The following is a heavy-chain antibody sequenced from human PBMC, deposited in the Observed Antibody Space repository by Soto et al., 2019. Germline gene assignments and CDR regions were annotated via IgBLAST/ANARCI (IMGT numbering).Heavy chain of an antibody. Sequence: QVQLQESGPGLVKPSQTLSLTCTVSGGSISSGDYYWSWIRQPPGKGLEWIGYIYYSGSTNYNPSLKSRVTISVDTSKNQFSLKLSSVTAADTAVYYCARDRYYDSSGYYRGYYYYGMDVWGQGTTVTVSS. CDR1: GGSISSGDYY. CDR3: ARDRYYDSSGYYRGYYYYGMDV. CDR2: IYYSGST. V-gene: IGHV4-30-4*01. D-gene: IGHD3-22*01. J-gene: IGHJ6*02.